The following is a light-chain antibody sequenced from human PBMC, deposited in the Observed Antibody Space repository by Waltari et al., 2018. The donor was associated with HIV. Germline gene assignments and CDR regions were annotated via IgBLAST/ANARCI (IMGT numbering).Light chain of an antibody. CDR2: DVN. CDR3: SSYTTSSTYV. Sequence: QSALTQPASVSGSPGQSITISCTGTSSDVGAYDYVPWYQQHPGKAPKLMIYDVNNRPSGVSHRFSGSKSATTASLTISGLQAEDEADYYCSSYTTSSTYVFGTGTKVTVL. CDR1: SSDVGAYDY. V-gene: IGLV2-14*03. J-gene: IGLJ1*01.